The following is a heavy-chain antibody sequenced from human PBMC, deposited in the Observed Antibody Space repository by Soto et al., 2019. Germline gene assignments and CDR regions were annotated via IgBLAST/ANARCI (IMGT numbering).Heavy chain of an antibody. CDR1: GFTFSIYG. D-gene: IGHD2-15*01. Sequence: QVQLVESGGGVVQPGRSLRLSCAASGFTFSIYGMHWVRQAPGKGLEWVAIAWFDGSIEYYADSVKGRFTISRDNSKNTLYLQMNSLRAEDTAVYYCARDNHLGYCSGGRCYGLDSWGQGTLVTVSS. J-gene: IGHJ5*01. V-gene: IGHV3-33*01. CDR2: AWFDGSIE. CDR3: ARDNHLGYCSGGRCYGLDS.